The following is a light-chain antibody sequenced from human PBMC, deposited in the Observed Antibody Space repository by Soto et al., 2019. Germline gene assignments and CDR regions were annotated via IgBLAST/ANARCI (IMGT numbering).Light chain of an antibody. CDR2: GAS. J-gene: IGKJ1*01. CDR3: QQYGRSPRT. CDR1: QSVISNF. Sequence: EIVLAQSPGTLSLSPGERATLSCRASQSVISNFLAWYQQKPGQAPWLLIWGASNRAGGVPDRFSGSGSGTDFTLTISRLEPDDFAVYYCQQYGRSPRTFGQGTKVEI. V-gene: IGKV3-20*01.